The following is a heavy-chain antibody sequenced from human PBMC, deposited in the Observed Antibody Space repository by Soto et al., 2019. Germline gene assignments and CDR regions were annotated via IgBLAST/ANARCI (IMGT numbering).Heavy chain of an antibody. D-gene: IGHD3-9*01. J-gene: IGHJ4*02. Sequence: PSETLSLTCAVSGYSISSGYYWGWIRQPPGKGLEWIGSIYHSGSTYYNPSLKSRVTISVDTSKNQFSLKLSSVTAADTAVYYCARDLRHFDWFFDYWGQGTLVTVSS. CDR2: IYHSGST. CDR1: GYSISSGYY. V-gene: IGHV4-38-2*02. CDR3: ARDLRHFDWFFDY.